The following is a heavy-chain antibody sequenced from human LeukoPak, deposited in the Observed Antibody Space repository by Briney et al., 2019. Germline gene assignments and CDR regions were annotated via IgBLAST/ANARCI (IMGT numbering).Heavy chain of an antibody. CDR1: GFTFSNYW. V-gene: IGHV3-74*01. Sequence: GGSLRLSCAASGFTFSNYWMHWVRQAPGKGLVWVSRINSDGINTSYADSVKGRFTISRDNAKNTLNLQMNSLRAEDTAVYYCARDYGVGYSYGPFDYWGQGTLVTVSS. J-gene: IGHJ4*02. CDR3: ARDYGVGYSYGPFDY. D-gene: IGHD5-18*01. CDR2: INSDGINT.